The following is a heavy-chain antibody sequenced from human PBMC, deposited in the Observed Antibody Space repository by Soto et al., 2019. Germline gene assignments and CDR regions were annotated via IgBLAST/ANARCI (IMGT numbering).Heavy chain of an antibody. CDR1: GYLISSGYY. J-gene: IGHJ4*02. Sequence: SETLSLTCSVSGYLISSGYYWGWVRQTPGKGLEWLGSIDYSGKTYKNPSLKSRVSASVDLSRDNSKKTLYLQMNNLRVEDSALYYCARGSTDSYPGSRIFDFWGRGTLVTVSS. CDR3: ARGSTDSYPGSRIFDF. V-gene: IGHV4-38-2*02. CDR2: IDYSGKT. D-gene: IGHD3-10*01.